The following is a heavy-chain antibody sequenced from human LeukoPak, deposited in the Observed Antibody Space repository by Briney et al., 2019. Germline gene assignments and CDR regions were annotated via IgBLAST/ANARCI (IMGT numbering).Heavy chain of an antibody. Sequence: GGSLQISCKGSGFHFPSYWIGWVRQLPGKGLEGMGIIYPGDSDTRYSPSFQGQVTIAADKSISTAYLQWSSLKASDTAMYCCARSHGYNFFDAFDIWGQGTMVTVSS. D-gene: IGHD5-24*01. CDR3: ARSHGYNFFDAFDI. V-gene: IGHV5-51*01. J-gene: IGHJ3*02. CDR2: IYPGDSDT. CDR1: GFHFPSYW.